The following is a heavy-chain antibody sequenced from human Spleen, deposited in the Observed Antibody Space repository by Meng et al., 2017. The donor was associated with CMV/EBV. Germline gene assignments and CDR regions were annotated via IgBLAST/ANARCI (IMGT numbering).Heavy chain of an antibody. CDR3: ARDAYYGDYLIDYYYGMDV. V-gene: IGHV6-1*01. D-gene: IGHD4-17*01. Sequence: SETLSLTCAISGDSVSSNSGAWNWIRQSPSRGLEWLGRTFYRSKWYNDYALSVRSRITINPDTSKNQFSLQLNSVTAADTAVYYCARDAYYGDYLIDYYYGMDVWGQGTTVTVSS. J-gene: IGHJ6*02. CDR1: GDSVSSNSGA. CDR2: TFYRSKWYN.